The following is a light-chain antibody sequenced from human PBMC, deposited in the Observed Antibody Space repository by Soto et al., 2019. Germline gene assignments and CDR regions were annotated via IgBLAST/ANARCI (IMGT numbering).Light chain of an antibody. J-gene: IGLJ2*01. V-gene: IGLV2-8*01. Sequence: QSALTQPPSASGSPGQSVTISCTGTSNDIGGYKYVSWYQQHPGKAPKLMVYEVSKRPSGVPDRFSGSKSGNTASLTVSGLQAEDEADYYCSSYTGSTNLVFSGGTQLTVL. CDR2: EVS. CDR3: SSYTGSTNLV. CDR1: SNDIGGYKY.